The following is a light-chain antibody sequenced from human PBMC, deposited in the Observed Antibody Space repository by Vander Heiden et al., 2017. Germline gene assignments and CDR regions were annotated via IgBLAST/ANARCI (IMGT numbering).Light chain of an antibody. CDR1: ALPKQY. CDR2: KDS. J-gene: IGLJ2*01. V-gene: IGLV3-25*03. CDR3: QSADSSGAEVV. Sequence: SYELTQPPSVSVSPGQTARITCSGDALPKQYAFWYQQKPGQAPVLVMYKDSERSSGIPDRFSGSSSGTTVTLTISGVQAEDEADYDCQSADSSGAEVVFGGGTKLTVL.